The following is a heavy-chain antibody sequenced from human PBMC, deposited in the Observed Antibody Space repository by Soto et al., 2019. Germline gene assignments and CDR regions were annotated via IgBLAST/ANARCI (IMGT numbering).Heavy chain of an antibody. Sequence: QVQLVQSGAEVKKPGASVKVSCKASGYTFTSYGISWVRQAPGQGLEWMGWISAYNGNTNYAQKLQGRVTMTTDTTTSTADMEPRSLRSDDTAVYYCASIAAAGTDPFDYWGQGTLVTVSS. CDR1: GYTFTSYG. CDR3: ASIAAAGTDPFDY. CDR2: ISAYNGNT. V-gene: IGHV1-18*01. D-gene: IGHD6-13*01. J-gene: IGHJ4*02.